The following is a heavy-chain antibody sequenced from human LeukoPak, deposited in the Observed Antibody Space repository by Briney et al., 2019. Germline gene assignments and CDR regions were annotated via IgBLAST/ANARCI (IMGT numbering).Heavy chain of an antibody. J-gene: IGHJ4*02. CDR3: AKGGSSYFVGGGLDY. CDR2: ISWNSGSI. Sequence: SGGSLRLSCAASGFTFDDYAMHWVRQAPGKGLEWVSGISWNSGSIGYADSVKGRFTISRDNAKNSLYLQMNSLRAEDTALYYCAKGGSSYFVGGGLDYWGQGTLVTVSS. CDR1: GFTFDDYA. V-gene: IGHV3-9*01. D-gene: IGHD1-26*01.